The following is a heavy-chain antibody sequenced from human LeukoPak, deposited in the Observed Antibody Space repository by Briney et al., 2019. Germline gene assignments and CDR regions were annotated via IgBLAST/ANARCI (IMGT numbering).Heavy chain of an antibody. J-gene: IGHJ4*02. CDR2: ISSGGNT. CDR3: AREVRGYYFDY. V-gene: IGHV3-53*01. D-gene: IGHD3-22*01. Sequence: PGGSLRLSCAASGFIVSSNYMSWVRQAPGKGLEWVSVISSGGNTYYVDSVKGRFTISRDNSKNTVFLQMNSLRAEDTAVYYCAREVRGYYFDYWGQGTLVTVSS. CDR1: GFIVSSNY.